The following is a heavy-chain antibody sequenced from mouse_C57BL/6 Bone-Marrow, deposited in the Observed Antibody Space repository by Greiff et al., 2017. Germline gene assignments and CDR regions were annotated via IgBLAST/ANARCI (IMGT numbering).Heavy chain of an antibody. V-gene: IGHV14-4*01. D-gene: IGHD1-1*01. CDR1: GFNIKDDY. J-gene: IGHJ2*01. Sequence: EVKLMESGAELVRPGASVKLSCTASGFNIKDDYMHWVKQRPEQGLEWIGWIDPENGDTEYASKFQGKATITADTSSNTAYLQLSSLTSEDTAVYYCTTSYASRDYWGQGTTLTVSS. CDR2: IDPENGDT. CDR3: TTSYASRDY.